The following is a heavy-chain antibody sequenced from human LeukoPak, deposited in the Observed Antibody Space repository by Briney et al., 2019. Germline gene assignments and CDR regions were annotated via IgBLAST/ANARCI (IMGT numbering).Heavy chain of an antibody. D-gene: IGHD3-10*01. J-gene: IGHJ4*02. CDR3: ARDSYNWGVIRGDY. CDR2: IKQDGSVK. Sequence: GGSLRLSCAASGFTFSSYAMSWVRQAPGKGLEWVANIKQDGSVKNFVDSVKGRFTISRDNAKNLLYLQMNSLRAEDTAVYYCARDSYNWGVIRGDYWGQGTLVTVSS. CDR1: GFTFSSYA. V-gene: IGHV3-7*01.